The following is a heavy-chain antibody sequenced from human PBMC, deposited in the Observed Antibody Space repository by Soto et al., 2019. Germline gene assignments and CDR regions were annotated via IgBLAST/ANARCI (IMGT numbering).Heavy chain of an antibody. CDR3: ASSITDSERTYDFWSGYYTAYYYGMDV. CDR2: IWYDGSNK. Sequence: GGSLRLSCAASGFTFSSYGMHWVRQAPGKGLEWVAVIWYDGSNKYYADSVKGRFTISRDNSKNTLYLQMNSLRAEDTAVYYCASSITDSERTYDFWSGYYTAYYYGMDVWGQGTTVTVSS. J-gene: IGHJ6*02. CDR1: GFTFSSYG. V-gene: IGHV3-33*01. D-gene: IGHD3-3*01.